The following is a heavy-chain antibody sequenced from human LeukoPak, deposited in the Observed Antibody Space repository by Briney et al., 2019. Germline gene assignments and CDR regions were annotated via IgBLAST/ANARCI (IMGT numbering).Heavy chain of an antibody. CDR1: GGSISSGDYY. V-gene: IGHV4-30-4*01. D-gene: IGHD3-22*01. CDR3: ARAEYYYDSSGTLRPYYFDY. J-gene: IGHJ4*02. CDR2: IYYSGST. Sequence: PAETLSLTCTVSGGSISSGDYYWGWIRQPPGKGLEWIGYIYYSGSTYYHPSLKSRVTISVDTSKNQFSLKLSSVTAADTAVYYCARAEYYYDSSGTLRPYYFDYWGQGTLVTISS.